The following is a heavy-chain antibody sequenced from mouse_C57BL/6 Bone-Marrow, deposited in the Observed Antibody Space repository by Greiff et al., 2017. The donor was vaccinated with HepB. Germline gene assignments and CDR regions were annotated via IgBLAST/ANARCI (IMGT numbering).Heavy chain of an antibody. CDR3: ARRVYYDYDDWFAY. CDR1: GYTFTSYW. J-gene: IGHJ3*01. V-gene: IGHV1-55*01. CDR2: IYPGSGST. Sequence: VQLQQPGAELVKPGASVKMSCKASGYTFTSYWITWVKQRPGQGLEWIGDIYPGSGSTNYNEKFKSKATLTVDTSSSTAYMQLSSLTSEDSAVYCCARRVYYDYDDWFAYWGQGTLVTVSA. D-gene: IGHD2-4*01.